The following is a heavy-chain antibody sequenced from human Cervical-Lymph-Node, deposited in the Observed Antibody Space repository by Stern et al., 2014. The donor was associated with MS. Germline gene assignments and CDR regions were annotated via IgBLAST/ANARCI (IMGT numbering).Heavy chain of an antibody. Sequence: VQLLESGGGVVQPGRSLRLSCAASGFSFYNYGMHWVLQAPGKGLEWVALISYDGRNEYYADSVKGRFTISRDNSKNTVSLQMSSLRAEDTAVYYCAKDLAGGAMDFWGQGTTVTVSS. CDR2: ISYDGRNE. CDR1: GFSFYNYG. D-gene: IGHD3-16*01. V-gene: IGHV3-30*18. CDR3: AKDLAGGAMDF. J-gene: IGHJ6*02.